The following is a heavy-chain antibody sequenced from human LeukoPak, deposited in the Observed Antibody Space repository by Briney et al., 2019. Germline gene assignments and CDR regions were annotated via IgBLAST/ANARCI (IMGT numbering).Heavy chain of an antibody. CDR3: VRGCGRASCPYFFDS. D-gene: IGHD2-2*01. CDR2: IRQDGSEK. Sequence: GGSLRLSCAAAGFTFSTYWMSWVRQAPGKGLEWVATIRQDGSEKHYVDSVKGRFPISRDNAKNSLYLQMNSLPVDDTAVYYCVRGCGRASCPYFFDSWGQGALVTVSS. J-gene: IGHJ4*02. CDR1: GFTFSTYW. V-gene: IGHV3-7*01.